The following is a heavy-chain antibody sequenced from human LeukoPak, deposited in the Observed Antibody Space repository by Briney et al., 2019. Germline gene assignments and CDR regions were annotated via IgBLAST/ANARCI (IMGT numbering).Heavy chain of an antibody. CDR3: TTARDY. CDR1: GFTFSNAW. J-gene: IGHJ4*02. CDR2: IKSKTDGGTT. Sequence: GGSLRLSCAASGFTFSNAWMSLGRQAPGEGLEWGGPIKSKTDGGTTDYAAPVKGRFTISRDDSKNTLYLQMNSLKTEDTAVYYCTTARDYLGQGTLVTVSS. V-gene: IGHV3-15*01.